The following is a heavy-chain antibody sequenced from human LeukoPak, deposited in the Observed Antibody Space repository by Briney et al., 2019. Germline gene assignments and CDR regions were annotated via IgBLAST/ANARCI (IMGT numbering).Heavy chain of an antibody. CDR3: ARPDYDFWSGSPGGHYMDV. J-gene: IGHJ6*03. D-gene: IGHD3-3*01. Sequence: GGSLRLSCAASGFSFTSHGFHWVRQAPGKGLEWVALIWYDGSKKVYVDSVKGRFTISRDDPKNTLYLQMNSLRDEDTAVYYCARPDYDFWSGSPGGHYMDVWGKGTTVTVSS. V-gene: IGHV3-33*01. CDR1: GFSFTSHG. CDR2: IWYDGSKK.